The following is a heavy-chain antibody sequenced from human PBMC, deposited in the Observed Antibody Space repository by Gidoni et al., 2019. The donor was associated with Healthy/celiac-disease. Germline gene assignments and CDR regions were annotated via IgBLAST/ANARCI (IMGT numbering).Heavy chain of an antibody. J-gene: IGHJ4*02. D-gene: IGHD3-9*01. V-gene: IGHV3-23*01. CDR3: AKGGGGAYYDILTGYGYFDY. Sequence: EVQLLESGGGLVQPGGSLRLSCAASGFTFSSYAMSWVRQAPGKGLEWVSAISGSGGSTYYADSVKGRFTISRDNSKNTLYLQMNSLRAEDTAVYYCAKGGGGAYYDILTGYGYFDYWGQGTLVTVSS. CDR2: ISGSGGST. CDR1: GFTFSSYA.